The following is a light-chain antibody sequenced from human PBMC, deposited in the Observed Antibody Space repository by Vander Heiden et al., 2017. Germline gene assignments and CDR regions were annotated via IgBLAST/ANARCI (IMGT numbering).Light chain of an antibody. V-gene: IGKV3-11*01. CDR3: QQRSNWPVA. CDR1: QSVSSY. J-gene: IGKJ2*01. CDR2: DAS. Sequence: EIVLTQSPATLSLSPGERATLSCRASQSVSSYLAWYQQKPGQAPRLRIYDASNRATGIPARFSGSGSGTDFTLTSSSLEPEDFAVYYCQQRSNWPVAFGQGTKLEIK.